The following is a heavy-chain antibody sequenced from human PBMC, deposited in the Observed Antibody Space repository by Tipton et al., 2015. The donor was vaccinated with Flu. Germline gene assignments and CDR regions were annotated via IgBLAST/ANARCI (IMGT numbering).Heavy chain of an antibody. CDR2: IYTSGST. CDR1: GGSISRYY. V-gene: IGHV4-4*07. Sequence: TLSLTCTVSGGSISRYYWSWIRQPAGKGLEWIGRIYTSGSTNYNPSLKSRVTMSVDTSKNQFSLKLSSVTAADTAVYYCARAEVGELLYGMDVWGQGTTVTVSS. D-gene: IGHD3-10*01. J-gene: IGHJ6*02. CDR3: ARAEVGELLYGMDV.